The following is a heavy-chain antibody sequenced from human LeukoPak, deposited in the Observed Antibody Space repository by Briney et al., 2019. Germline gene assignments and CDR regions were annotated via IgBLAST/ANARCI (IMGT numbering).Heavy chain of an antibody. D-gene: IGHD3-22*01. Sequence: ASVKVSCKASGYPFINYYIHWVRQAPGQGLEWMGRINPNSGGANYAQMSRGRVIMTADTSINTAYMELTWLTSADTALYYCATGRSNSGYYHFDFWGQGTLVTVPS. CDR1: GYPFINYY. V-gene: IGHV1-2*06. CDR2: INPNSGGA. CDR3: ATGRSNSGYYHFDF. J-gene: IGHJ4*02.